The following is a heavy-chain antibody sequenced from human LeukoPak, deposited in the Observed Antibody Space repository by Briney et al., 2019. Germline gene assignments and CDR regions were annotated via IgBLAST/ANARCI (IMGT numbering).Heavy chain of an antibody. CDR1: GGSISSGSYY. J-gene: IGHJ5*02. Sequence: SGTLSLTCTVSGGSISSGSYYWSWIRQPAGKGLEWIGRIYTSGSTNYNPSLKSRVTISVDTSKNQFSLKLSSVTAADTAVYYCAREDYDILTGYPRFDPWGQGTLVTVSS. CDR2: IYTSGST. CDR3: AREDYDILTGYPRFDP. V-gene: IGHV4-61*02. D-gene: IGHD3-9*01.